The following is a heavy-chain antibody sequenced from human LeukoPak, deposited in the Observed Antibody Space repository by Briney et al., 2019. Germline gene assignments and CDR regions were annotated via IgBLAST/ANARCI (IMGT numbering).Heavy chain of an antibody. D-gene: IGHD2-8*02. Sequence: GGSLRLSCAASGFTFSSYSMNWVRQAPGKGLKWVSSISSSSSYIYYADSVKGRFTISKDNAKNSLYLQMNSLRAEDTAVYYCARGSVSTGTSPRFDCWGQGTLVIVSS. CDR3: ARGSVSTGTSPRFDC. CDR2: ISSSSSYI. CDR1: GFTFSSYS. J-gene: IGHJ5*01. V-gene: IGHV3-21*01.